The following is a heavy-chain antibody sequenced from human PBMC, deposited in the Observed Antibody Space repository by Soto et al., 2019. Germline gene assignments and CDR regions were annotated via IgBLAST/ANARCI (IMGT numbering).Heavy chain of an antibody. V-gene: IGHV1-69*13. D-gene: IGHD1-26*01. Sequence: SVKVSCKASGGTFSSYAISWVRQAPGQGLEWMGGIIPIFGTANYAQKFQGRVTITADESTSTAYMELSSLRSEDTAVYYCARDDYGSYYLNYYYYGMDVWGQGTTVTVSS. J-gene: IGHJ6*02. CDR1: GGTFSSYA. CDR3: ARDDYGSYYLNYYYYGMDV. CDR2: IIPIFGTA.